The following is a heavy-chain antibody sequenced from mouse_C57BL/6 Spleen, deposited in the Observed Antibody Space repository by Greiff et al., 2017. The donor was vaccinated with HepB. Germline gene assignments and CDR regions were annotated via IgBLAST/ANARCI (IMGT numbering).Heavy chain of an antibody. D-gene: IGHD4-1*01. Sequence: EVQLQQSGPELVKPGASVKIPCKASGYTFTDYNMDWVKQSHGKSLEWIGDINPNNGGTIYNQKFKGKATLTVDKSSSTAYMELRSLTSEDTAVYYCARRNWDLYYFDYWGQGTTLTVSS. CDR3: ARRNWDLYYFDY. V-gene: IGHV1-18*01. CDR2: INPNNGGT. CDR1: GYTFTDYN. J-gene: IGHJ2*01.